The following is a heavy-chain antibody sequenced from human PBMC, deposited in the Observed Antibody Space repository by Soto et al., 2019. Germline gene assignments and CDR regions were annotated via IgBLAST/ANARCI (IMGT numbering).Heavy chain of an antibody. V-gene: IGHV3-53*01. CDR3: ARLGPYGSESYSFRYNWFDP. D-gene: IGHD3-10*01. CDR1: GLIFSDYH. Sequence: GGSLRLSCAASGLIFSDYHMDWVRQAPGKGLEWVSVIYSGGSSYYAVSVQGRFTISRDNSKNTVYLQMNSLRGEDTAMYYCARLGPYGSESYSFRYNWFDPWGQGTQVTVSS. CDR2: IYSGGSS. J-gene: IGHJ5*02.